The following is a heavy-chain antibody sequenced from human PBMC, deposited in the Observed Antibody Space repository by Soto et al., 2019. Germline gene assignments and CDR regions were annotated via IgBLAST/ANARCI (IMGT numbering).Heavy chain of an antibody. CDR2: MNPNSGNT. V-gene: IGHV1-8*01. D-gene: IGHD6-19*01. J-gene: IGHJ6*03. CDR1: GYTFTSYD. CDR3: ARVGGNAQWLVPSYYYYMDV. Sequence: ASVKVSCKASGYTFTSYDINWVRQATGQGLEWMGWMNPNSGNTGYAQKFQGRVTMTRNTSISTAYMELSSLRSEDTAVYYCARVGGNAQWLVPSYYYYMDVWGKGTTVTVSS.